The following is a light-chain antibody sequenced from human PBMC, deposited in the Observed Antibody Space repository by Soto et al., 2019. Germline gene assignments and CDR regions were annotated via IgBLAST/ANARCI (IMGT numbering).Light chain of an antibody. J-gene: IGLJ1*01. CDR3: SSYTSSNTLV. CDR2: DVS. V-gene: IGLV2-14*03. Sequence: QSGLTQPASVSGSPGQSITISCTGTSSDVGGYNYVSWYQQHPGKAPKLMIYDVSNRPSGVSNRFSGSKSGNTASLTISGLQAEDEADYYCSSYTSSNTLVFGTGTKLTVL. CDR1: SSDVGGYNY.